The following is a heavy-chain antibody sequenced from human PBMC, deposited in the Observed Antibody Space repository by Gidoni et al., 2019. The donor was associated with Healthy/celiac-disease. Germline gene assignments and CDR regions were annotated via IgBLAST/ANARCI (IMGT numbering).Heavy chain of an antibody. V-gene: IGHV3-30*18. J-gene: IGHJ4*02. D-gene: IGHD5-12*01. CDR2: ISYDGSNK. CDR1: GFTFSSYG. Sequence: QVQLVESGGGLVQPGRSLRLSCAASGFTFSSYGMHWVRQAPGKGLEWVAVISYDGSNKYYADSVKGRFTISRDNSKNTLYLQMNSLRAEDTAVYYCAKGGRGYDYLYYFDYWGQGTLVTVSS. CDR3: AKGGRGYDYLYYFDY.